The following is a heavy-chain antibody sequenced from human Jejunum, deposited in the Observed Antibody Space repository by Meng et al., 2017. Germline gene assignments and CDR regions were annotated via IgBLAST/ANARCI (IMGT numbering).Heavy chain of an antibody. J-gene: IGHJ4*02. Sequence: GESLKISCAASAFTVSTNYMSWVRQAPGMGPEWVSIVYVGGATYYADSVKGRFTISRDNSKNTLYLHMNSLRVEDTAVYYCARAVYNIARGYYFDDWGQGTQVTVSS. D-gene: IGHD2/OR15-2a*01. CDR1: AFTVSTNY. V-gene: IGHV3-53*01. CDR3: ARAVYNIARGYYFDD. CDR2: VYVGGAT.